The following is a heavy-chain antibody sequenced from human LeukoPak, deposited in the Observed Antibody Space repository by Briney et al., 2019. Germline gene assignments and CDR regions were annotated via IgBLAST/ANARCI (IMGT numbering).Heavy chain of an antibody. CDR1: GYAFTAYY. V-gene: IGHV1-2*02. J-gene: IGHJ4*02. CDR2: INPNSGDP. Sequence: ASVRVSCKASGYAFTAYYLHWVRQATGQGLEWMGGINPNSGDPNYAQNFHGRVTMTRDTSGSTVHMELNRLRSDDTAIYYCVRGGDGDRRDFDFWGQGTLVTVSS. CDR3: VRGGDGDRRDFDF. D-gene: IGHD5-24*01.